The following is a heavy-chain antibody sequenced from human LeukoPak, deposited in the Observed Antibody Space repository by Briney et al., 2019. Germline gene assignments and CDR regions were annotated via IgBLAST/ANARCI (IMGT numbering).Heavy chain of an antibody. CDR2: ISHIGST. Sequence: SETLSLTCTVSGGSMISYYWSWIRQPPGKGLEWLGYISHIGSTNYSPSLKSRVTISVDTSKNQFSLRLSSVTAADTAVYFCAGDQLALNALNLWGQGTMVSVSS. CDR1: GGSMISYY. D-gene: IGHD1-1*01. V-gene: IGHV4-59*01. J-gene: IGHJ3*01. CDR3: AGDQLALNALNL.